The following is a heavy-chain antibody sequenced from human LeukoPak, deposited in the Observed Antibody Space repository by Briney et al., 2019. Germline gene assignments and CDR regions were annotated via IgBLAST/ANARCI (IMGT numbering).Heavy chain of an antibody. CDR1: GGSITNYY. CDR2: IYTSGST. J-gene: IGHJ4*02. Sequence: SETLSLTCTVSGGSITNYYWSWIRQPAGKGLEWIGRIYTSGSTNYNPSLKSRVTMSVDTSKNQFSLKLSSVTAADTAVYYCARDRPYYYDSSGYRFDYWGQGTLVTVSS. D-gene: IGHD3-22*01. V-gene: IGHV4-4*07. CDR3: ARDRPYYYDSSGYRFDY.